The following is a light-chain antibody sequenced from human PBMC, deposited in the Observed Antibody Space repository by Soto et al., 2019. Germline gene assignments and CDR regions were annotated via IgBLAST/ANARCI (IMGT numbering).Light chain of an antibody. CDR3: VSFTSSTTYV. V-gene: IGLV2-14*03. Sequence: QSALTQPASVSASPRQSITISCTGTSSDVGGSNSVSWYQQHPGKPPKLIIYDVATRPSGVSNRFSGSKSGSTASLIISRLQTEDEADYYCVSFTSSTTYVFGSGTKLTVL. CDR2: DVA. CDR1: SSDVGGSNS. J-gene: IGLJ1*01.